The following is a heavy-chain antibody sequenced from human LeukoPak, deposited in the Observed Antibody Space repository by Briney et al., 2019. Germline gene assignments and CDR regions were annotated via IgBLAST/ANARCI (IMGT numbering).Heavy chain of an antibody. CDR3: ARDHYYDSSGYIPAGDAFDI. J-gene: IGHJ3*02. Sequence: GGSLRLSCAASGFTFSSNSMNWVRQAPGKGLEWVSSISSSSSYIYYADSVKGRFIISRDNAKNSLYLQMNRLRAEDTAVYSCARDHYYDSSGYIPAGDAFDIWGQGTMVTVSS. CDR2: ISSSSSYI. D-gene: IGHD3-22*01. CDR1: GFTFSSNS. V-gene: IGHV3-21*01.